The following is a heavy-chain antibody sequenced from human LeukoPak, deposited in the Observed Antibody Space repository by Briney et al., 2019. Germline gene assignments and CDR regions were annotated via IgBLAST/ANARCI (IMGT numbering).Heavy chain of an antibody. J-gene: IGHJ6*03. CDR2: IRYDGSNK. V-gene: IGHV3-30*02. CDR1: GFTFSSYG. Sequence: GGSLRLSCAASGFTFSSYGMHWVRQAPGKGLEWVAFIRYDGSNKYYADSVKGRFTISRDNSKNTLYLQMNSLRAEDTAVYYCAKGRGYSYGYLDYYYYYMDVWGKGTTVTISS. CDR3: AKGRGYSYGYLDYYYYYMDV. D-gene: IGHD5-18*01.